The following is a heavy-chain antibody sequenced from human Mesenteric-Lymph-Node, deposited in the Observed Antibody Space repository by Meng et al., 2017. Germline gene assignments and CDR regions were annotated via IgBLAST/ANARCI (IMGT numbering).Heavy chain of an antibody. D-gene: IGHD5-18*01. CDR1: GFTVSSNY. CDR3: ARGGSGYDGIQLWFREYYFDY. V-gene: IGHV3-21*01. CDR2: ISSSSSYI. J-gene: IGHJ4*02. Sequence: GESLKISCAASGFTVSSNYMSWVRQAPGKGLEWVSSISSSSSYIYYADSVKSRFTISRDNAKNSLYLQMNSLRAEDTAVYYCARGGSGYDGIQLWFREYYFDYWGQGTLVTVSS.